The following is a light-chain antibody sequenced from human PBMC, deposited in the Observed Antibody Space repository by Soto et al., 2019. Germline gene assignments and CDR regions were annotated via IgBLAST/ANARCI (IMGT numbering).Light chain of an antibody. V-gene: IGKV3-20*01. CDR2: DTS. J-gene: IGKJ4*02. Sequence: PPPPLLFSGGRTPLPCSCSQRGSSSYLAWYQQRPGQAPRLLVYDTSSRATGIPDRFSGSGSGTDFTLTISRLEPEDFAVYYCQQYRSYPLTFGGGTKVDIK. CDR1: QRGSSSY. CDR3: QQYRSYPLT.